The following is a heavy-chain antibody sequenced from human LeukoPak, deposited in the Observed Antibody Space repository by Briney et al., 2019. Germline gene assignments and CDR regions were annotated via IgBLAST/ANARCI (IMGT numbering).Heavy chain of an antibody. D-gene: IGHD2-2*01. CDR2: ISYDGSNK. Sequence: PGRSLRLSCAASGFTFSSDAMHWVRQAPGKGLEWVAVISYDGSNKYYADSVKGRSTISRDNSKNTLYVQMNSLRAEDTAVYYCASVSCSGPSCPMGLYYFVYGGQEPWSPSPQ. V-gene: IGHV3-30*04. CDR3: ASVSCSGPSCPMGLYYFVY. J-gene: IGHJ4*01. CDR1: GFTFSSDA.